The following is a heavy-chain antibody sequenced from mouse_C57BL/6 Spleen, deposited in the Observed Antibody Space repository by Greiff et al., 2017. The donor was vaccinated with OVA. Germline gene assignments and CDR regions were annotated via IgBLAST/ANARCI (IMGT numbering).Heavy chain of an antibody. CDR2: IYPRSGNT. V-gene: IGHV1-81*01. CDR3: ARSGYDYHYYAMDY. CDR1: GYTFTSYG. J-gene: IGHJ4*01. Sequence: QVQLKESGAELARPGASVKLSCKASGYTFTSYGISWVKQRTGQGLEWIGEIYPRSGNTYYNEKFKGKATLTADKSSSTAYMELRSLTSEDSAVYFSARSGYDYHYYAMDYWGQGTSVTVSS. D-gene: IGHD2-4*01.